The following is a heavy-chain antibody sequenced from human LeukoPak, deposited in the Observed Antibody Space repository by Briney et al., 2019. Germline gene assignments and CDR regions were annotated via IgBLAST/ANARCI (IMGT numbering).Heavy chain of an antibody. CDR2: ISHDGSNK. V-gene: IGHV3-30*04. CDR1: GFTFSSYA. J-gene: IGHJ4*02. CDR3: ARDVDTAMVPFDY. Sequence: PGGSLRLSCAASGFTFSSYAMHWVRQAPGKGLEWVAVISHDGSNKYYADSVKGRFTISRDNSKNTLYLQMNSLRAEDTAVYYCARDVDTAMVPFDYWGQGTLVTVSS. D-gene: IGHD5-18*01.